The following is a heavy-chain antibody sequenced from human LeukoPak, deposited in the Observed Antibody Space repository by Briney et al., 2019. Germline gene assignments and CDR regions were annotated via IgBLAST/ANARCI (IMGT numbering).Heavy chain of an antibody. CDR1: GGSISTSNYY. Sequence: SETLSLTCTVSGGSISTSNYYWGWIRQPPGKGLEWIGNIFYSGSTYYSPSLKSRVTISLDTSRNQFSLKLNSVTAADTAVYYCARDTGYPRDWGQGTLVTVSS. D-gene: IGHD6-13*01. CDR2: IFYSGST. V-gene: IGHV4-39*07. CDR3: ARDTGYPRD. J-gene: IGHJ4*02.